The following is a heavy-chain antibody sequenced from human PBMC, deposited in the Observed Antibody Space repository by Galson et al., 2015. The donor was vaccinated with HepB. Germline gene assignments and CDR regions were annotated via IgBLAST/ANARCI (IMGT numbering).Heavy chain of an antibody. Sequence: SVKVSCKASGYTFSSYGINWVRQAPGQGLEWMGWISVYNGNTNYGQNLQDGVIMTTDTSTTTAYMELRSLRSDDTAVYYCARGTYSSAWYDYWGQGTLVSVSS. CDR2: ISVYNGNT. J-gene: IGHJ4*02. V-gene: IGHV1-18*04. D-gene: IGHD6-19*01. CDR3: ARGTYSSAWYDY. CDR1: GYTFSSYG.